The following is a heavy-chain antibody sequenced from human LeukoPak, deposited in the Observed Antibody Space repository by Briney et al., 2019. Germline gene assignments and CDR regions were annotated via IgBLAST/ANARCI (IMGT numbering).Heavy chain of an antibody. CDR3: ATSDTYYYDSSPLPFDY. CDR2: ISYDGSNK. J-gene: IGHJ4*02. CDR1: GFTFSSYG. V-gene: IGHV3-30*03. D-gene: IGHD3-22*01. Sequence: GRSLRLSCAASGFTFSSYGMHWVRQAPGKGLEWVAVISYDGSNKYYADSVKGRFTISRDNSKNTLYLQMNSLRAEGTAVYYCATSDTYYYDSSPLPFDYWGQGTLVTVSS.